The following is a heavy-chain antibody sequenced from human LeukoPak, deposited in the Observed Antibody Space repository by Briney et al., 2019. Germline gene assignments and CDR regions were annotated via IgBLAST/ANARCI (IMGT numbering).Heavy chain of an antibody. J-gene: IGHJ4*02. D-gene: IGHD1-26*01. CDR3: ARGGPMTPIPGGGIFD. CDR2: IIPIFGKA. Sequence: SVNVSCKASGGTFSSYAISWVRQAPGQGLEWMGRIIPIFGKANYAQKFQGRVTITTDESTSTAYMELSSLRSEDTAVYYCARGGPMTPIPGGGIFDWGQGTLVTVSS. CDR1: GGTFSSYA. V-gene: IGHV1-69*05.